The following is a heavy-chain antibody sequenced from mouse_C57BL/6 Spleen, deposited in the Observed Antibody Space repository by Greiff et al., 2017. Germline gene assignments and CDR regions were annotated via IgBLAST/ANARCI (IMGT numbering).Heavy chain of an antibody. V-gene: IGHV1-74*01. CDR3: ARRGSSSWYFDV. CDR2: IHPSASDT. D-gene: IGHD1-1*01. CDR1: GYTFTSYW. J-gene: IGHJ1*03. Sequence: QVQLQQPGAELVKPGASVKVSCKASGYTFTSYWMHWVKQRPGQGLEWIGRIHPSASDTNYNQKFKGKATLTVDKSSSTAYMQLSSLTSEYSAVYYCARRGSSSWYFDVWGTGTTVTVSA.